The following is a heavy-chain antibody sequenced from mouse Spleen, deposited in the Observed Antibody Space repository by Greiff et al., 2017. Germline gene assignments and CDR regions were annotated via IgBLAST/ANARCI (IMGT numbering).Heavy chain of an antibody. CDR1: GYSFTGYF. Sequence: EVKLMESGPELVKPGDSVKISCKASGYSFTGYFMNWVMQSHGKSLEWIGRINPYNGDTFYNQKFKGKATLTVDKSSSTAHMELRSLTSEDSAVYYCAREGPYAMDYWGQGTSVTVSS. J-gene: IGHJ4*01. D-gene: IGHD3-3*01. CDR2: INPYNGDT. V-gene: IGHV1-20*01. CDR3: AREGPYAMDY.